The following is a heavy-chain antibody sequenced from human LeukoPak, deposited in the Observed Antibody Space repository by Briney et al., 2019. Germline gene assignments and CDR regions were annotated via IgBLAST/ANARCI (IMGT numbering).Heavy chain of an antibody. J-gene: IGHJ6*03. D-gene: IGHD2-2*03. V-gene: IGHV3-30*04. Sequence: GGSLRLSCAASGFTFRSYAVHWVRQAPGKGLEWVSVISSDGSNKYYADSVKGRVTISRDNSKNTLYLQMNSLRAEDTAVYYCAKTGDGYCSSTSCRQDYYYYYMDVWGKGTTVTISS. CDR2: ISSDGSNK. CDR1: GFTFRSYA. CDR3: AKTGDGYCSSTSCRQDYYYYYMDV.